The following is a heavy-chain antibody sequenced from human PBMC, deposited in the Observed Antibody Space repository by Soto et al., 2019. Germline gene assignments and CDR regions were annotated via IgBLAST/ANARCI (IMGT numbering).Heavy chain of an antibody. D-gene: IGHD3-10*01. CDR3: AKDMVTMVRGVIISDAFDI. CDR2: ISGSGGST. Sequence: GGSLRLSCEASGFSFSTYSMHWVRQAPGKGLEWVSAISGSGGSTYYADSVKGRFTISRDNSKNTLYLQMNSLRAEDTAVYYCAKDMVTMVRGVIISDAFDIWGQGTMVTVSS. V-gene: IGHV3-23*01. J-gene: IGHJ3*02. CDR1: GFSFSTYS.